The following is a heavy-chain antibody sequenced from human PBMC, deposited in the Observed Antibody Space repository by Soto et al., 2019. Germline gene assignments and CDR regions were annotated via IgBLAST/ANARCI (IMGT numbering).Heavy chain of an antibody. D-gene: IGHD6-13*01. CDR2: MNTNNGYT. V-gene: IGHV1-8*01. CDR3: AREWSAAGNYYGMDV. Sequence: ASVKVSCKTSGYTFTSYDINWVRQASGQGLEWVGWMNTNNGYTAYAPKFQGRVTVTRNTSIRTVYMELSSLRSEDTAVYYCAREWSAAGNYYGMDVWGQGATVTVSS. J-gene: IGHJ6*02. CDR1: GYTFTSYD.